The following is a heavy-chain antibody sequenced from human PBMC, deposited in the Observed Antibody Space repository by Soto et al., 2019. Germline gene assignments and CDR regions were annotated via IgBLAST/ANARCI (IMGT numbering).Heavy chain of an antibody. J-gene: IGHJ4*02. Sequence: QVQLVESGGGVVQPGRSLRLSCTASGFTFSNYAMHWVRQAPGKGLEWVAFISYDGSNKDYADSVKGRFTISRDNSKNTLYLQMNSLRGEDTAVYYCARENGETYKSTFDYWGQGTLVTVSS. CDR3: ARENGETYKSTFDY. D-gene: IGHD4-17*01. CDR2: ISYDGSNK. CDR1: GFTFSNYA. V-gene: IGHV3-30-3*01.